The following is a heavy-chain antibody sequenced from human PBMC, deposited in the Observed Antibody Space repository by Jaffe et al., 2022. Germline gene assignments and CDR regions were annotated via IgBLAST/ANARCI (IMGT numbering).Heavy chain of an antibody. Sequence: QVQLQESGPGLVKPSETLSLTCAVSGYSISSGYYWGWIRQPPGKGLEWIGSIYHSGSTYYNPSLKSRVTISVDTSKNQFSLKLSSVTAADTAVYYCARHVIFQRSLEYHFDYWGQGTLVTVSS. CDR2: IYHSGST. D-gene: IGHD3-3*01. V-gene: IGHV4-38-2*01. CDR1: GYSISSGYY. CDR3: ARHVIFQRSLEYHFDY. J-gene: IGHJ4*02.